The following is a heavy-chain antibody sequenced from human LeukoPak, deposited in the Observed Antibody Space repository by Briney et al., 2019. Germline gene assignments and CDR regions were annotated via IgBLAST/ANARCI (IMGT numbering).Heavy chain of an antibody. CDR1: GFTFITYS. CDR3: ARDSGNSFDY. V-gene: IGHV3-48*02. CDR2: ICDRGAGM. J-gene: IGHJ4*02. Sequence: GGSLRLSCAASGFTFITYSMNWVRQAPGKGVQWVSYICDRGAGMYYVESVRGRFTISRDNVKNSLYLQMNSLRDEGTGVYYCARDSGNSFDYWGQGTLVTVSS.